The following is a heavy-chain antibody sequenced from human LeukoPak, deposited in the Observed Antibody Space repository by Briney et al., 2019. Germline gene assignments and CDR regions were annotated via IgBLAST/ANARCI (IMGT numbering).Heavy chain of an antibody. D-gene: IGHD4-17*01. J-gene: IGHJ4*02. Sequence: GGSLRLSCVASGFTFSSYGMHWVRQAPGKGREWVAVISYDGSNKYYADSVKGRFTISRDNAKNSLYLQMNSLRAEDTAVYYCARELDYGDYDNWGEGTLVTVSS. CDR1: GFTFSSYG. V-gene: IGHV3-30*03. CDR2: ISYDGSNK. CDR3: ARELDYGDYDN.